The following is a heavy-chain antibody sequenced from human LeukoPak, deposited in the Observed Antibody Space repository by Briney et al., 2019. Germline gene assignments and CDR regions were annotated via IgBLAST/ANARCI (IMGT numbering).Heavy chain of an antibody. CDR1: GYTFTGYY. Sequence: ASVKVSCKASGYTFTGYYMHWVRQAPGQGLEWMGWINPNSGGTNYAQKFQGRVTMTRDTSISTAYMELSRLRSDDTAVYYCARGGSGLHYYYYGMDVWGQGTTVTVSS. J-gene: IGHJ6*02. V-gene: IGHV1-2*02. D-gene: IGHD2-15*01. CDR3: ARGGSGLHYYYYGMDV. CDR2: INPNSGGT.